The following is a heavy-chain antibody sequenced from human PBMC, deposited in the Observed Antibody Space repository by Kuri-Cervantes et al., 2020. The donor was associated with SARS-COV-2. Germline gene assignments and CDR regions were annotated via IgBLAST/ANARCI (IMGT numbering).Heavy chain of an antibody. CDR1: GGSISSRSYY. Sequence: ESLKISCPVSGGSISSRSYYWGWIRQPPGKGLEWIGSIYYSGRTYYNPSLKSRVTISVDRSKNQFSLKLSSVTAADTAVYCCARVGDRTSTKFDYWGQGTLVTVSS. CDR3: ARVGDRTSTKFDY. V-gene: IGHV4-39*07. CDR2: IYYSGRT. J-gene: IGHJ4*02. D-gene: IGHD4-17*01.